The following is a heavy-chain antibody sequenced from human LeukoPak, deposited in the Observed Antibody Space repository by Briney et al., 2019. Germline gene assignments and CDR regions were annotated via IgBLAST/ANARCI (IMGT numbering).Heavy chain of an antibody. V-gene: IGHV4-39*07. CDR3: ARAAGPV. Sequence: SETLSLTFTVSGGSISNINYYWGWIRQPPGKGLEWIGSIYYSGSTYYNPSLKSRFTISVDTSKKQFSLKESSVTAADTAVYYCARAAGPVWGQGTLVTVSS. CDR2: IYYSGST. J-gene: IGHJ4*02. CDR1: GGSISNINYY.